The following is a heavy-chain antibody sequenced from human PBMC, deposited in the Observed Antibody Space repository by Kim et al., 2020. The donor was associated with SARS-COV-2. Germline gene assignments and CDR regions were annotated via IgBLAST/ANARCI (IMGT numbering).Heavy chain of an antibody. CDR3: ARGLPSLSSKVPFDI. J-gene: IGHJ3*02. V-gene: IGHV4-34*01. D-gene: IGHD6-13*01. Sequence: SRVTISVDTSKNQFSLKLSSVTAADTAVYYCARGLPSLSSKVPFDIWGQGTMVTVSS.